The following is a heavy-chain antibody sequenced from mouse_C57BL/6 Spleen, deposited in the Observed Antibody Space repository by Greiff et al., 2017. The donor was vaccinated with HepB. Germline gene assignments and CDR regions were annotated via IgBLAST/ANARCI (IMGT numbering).Heavy chain of an antibody. CDR1: GYSFTDYN. J-gene: IGHJ4*01. V-gene: IGHV1-39*01. CDR2: INPNYGTT. D-gene: IGHD1-1*01. CDR3: ARSGIYWGAMDY. Sequence: EVKLMESGPELVKPGASVKISCKASGYSFTDYNMNWVKQSNGKSLEWIGVINPNYGTTSYNQKFKGKATLTVDQSSSTAYMQLNSLTSEDSAVYYCARSGIYWGAMDYWGQGTSVTVSS.